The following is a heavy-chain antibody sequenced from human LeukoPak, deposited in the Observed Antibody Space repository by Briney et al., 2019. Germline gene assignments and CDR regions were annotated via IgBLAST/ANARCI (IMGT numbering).Heavy chain of an antibody. CDR2: ISAYNGNT. D-gene: IGHD1-26*01. J-gene: IGHJ4*02. CDR3: AQLVGATGTDY. CDR1: GYTFTSYG. Sequence: ASVKVSCKASGYTFTSYGISWVRQAPGQGLEWMGWISAYNGNTNYAQKLQGRVTMTTDTSTSTAYMELGSLRSEDTAVYYCAQLVGATGTDYWGQGTLVTVSS. V-gene: IGHV1-18*01.